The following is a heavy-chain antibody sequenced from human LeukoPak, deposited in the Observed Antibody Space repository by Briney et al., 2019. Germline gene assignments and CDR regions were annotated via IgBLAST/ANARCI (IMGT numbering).Heavy chain of an antibody. J-gene: IGHJ3*02. Sequence: GGSLRLSCAASGFTLSSYAMIWVPQARGKGLEWVSAISGRGGSTYHADSVQGRFTISSDNSKNTLYLQMNSLRAEDTDVYYCAKGVRGVIIPFGAFDIWGQGTMVTVSS. D-gene: IGHD3-10*01. CDR2: ISGRGGST. V-gene: IGHV3-23*01. CDR1: GFTLSSYA. CDR3: AKGVRGVIIPFGAFDI.